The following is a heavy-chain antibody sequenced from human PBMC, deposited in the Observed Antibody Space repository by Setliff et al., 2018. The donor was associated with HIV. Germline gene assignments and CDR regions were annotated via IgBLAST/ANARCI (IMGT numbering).Heavy chain of an antibody. J-gene: IGHJ4*02. CDR1: GYSISSGYY. V-gene: IGHV4-38-2*01. CDR3: ARGTAMAAIDY. Sequence: PSETLSLTCAVSGYSISSGYYWGWIRQPPGKGLEWIGSIYHSESTYYNPSLKSRVTISVDTSKNQFSLKLSSVTAADTAVYYCARGTAMAAIDYWGQGTLVTVSS. D-gene: IGHD5-18*01. CDR2: IYHSEST.